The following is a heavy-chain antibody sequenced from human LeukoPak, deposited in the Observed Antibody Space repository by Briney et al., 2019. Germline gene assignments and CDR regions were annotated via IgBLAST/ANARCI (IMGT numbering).Heavy chain of an antibody. CDR3: AREGGGRWLRSAALDL. CDR2: ISTNGNS. V-gene: IGHV4-4*08. Sequence: SETLSLTCSVSNGSIGYFQWNWIRQSPGKGLEWIAYISTNGNSDSNPSLRSRVTTSLDMSNNEIFLTLTSVTPADTAIYYCAREGGGRWLRSAALDLWGQGILVSVSS. J-gene: IGHJ5*02. D-gene: IGHD5-12*01. CDR1: NGSIGYFQ.